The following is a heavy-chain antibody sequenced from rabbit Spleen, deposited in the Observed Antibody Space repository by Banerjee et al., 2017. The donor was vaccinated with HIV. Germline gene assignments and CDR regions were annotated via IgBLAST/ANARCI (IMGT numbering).Heavy chain of an antibody. CDR1: GFSFSSNDY. Sequence: QSLEESGGGLVQPEGSLTLTCTTSGFSFSSNDYMCWVRQAPGKGLECIGCINGGSGKTYYASWAKGRFTISKTSSTTVTLQMTSLTAADTATYFCARGEYFTVGFSSYGIYLDLWGPGTLVTVS. D-gene: IGHD5-1*01. J-gene: IGHJ4*01. CDR2: INGGSGKT. CDR3: ARGEYFTVGFSSYGIYLDL. V-gene: IGHV1S40*01.